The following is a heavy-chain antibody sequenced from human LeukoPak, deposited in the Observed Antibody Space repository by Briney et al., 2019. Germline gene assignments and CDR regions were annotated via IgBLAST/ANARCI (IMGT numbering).Heavy chain of an antibody. CDR1: GFTFDDYA. CDR3: ARQTAMAPIDDY. CDR2: ISWNSGSI. J-gene: IGHJ4*02. D-gene: IGHD5-18*01. V-gene: IGHV3-9*01. Sequence: PGGSLRLSCAASGFTFDDYAMHWVRQAPGKGLEWVSGISWNSGSIGYADSVKGRFTISRDNAKNSLYLQMNSLRAEDTALYYCARQTAMAPIDDYWGQGTLVTVPS.